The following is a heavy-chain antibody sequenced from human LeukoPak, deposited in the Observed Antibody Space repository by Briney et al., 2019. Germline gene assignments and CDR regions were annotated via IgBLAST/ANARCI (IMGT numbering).Heavy chain of an antibody. Sequence: SETLSLTCTVSGGSISSSSYYWGWIRQPPGKGLEWIGSIYYSGSTYYNPSLKSRVTISVDTPKNQFPLKLSSVTAADTAVYYCARKLLEEQWLAFYYYMDVWGKGTTVTVS. D-gene: IGHD6-19*01. V-gene: IGHV4-39*01. CDR1: GGSISSSSYY. J-gene: IGHJ6*03. CDR3: ARKLLEEQWLAFYYYMDV. CDR2: IYYSGST.